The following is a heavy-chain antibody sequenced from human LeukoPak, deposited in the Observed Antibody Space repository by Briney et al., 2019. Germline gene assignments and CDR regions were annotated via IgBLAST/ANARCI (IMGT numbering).Heavy chain of an antibody. D-gene: IGHD3-10*01. Sequence: KPGGSLRLSCAASGFTFSNAWMSWVRQAPGKGLEWVGRIKSKTDGGTTDYAAPVKGRFTISRDDSKNTLYLQMNSLKTEDTAVSYCTTDPHLTLLLWFGESRPLDDYWGEGTLVTVSS. CDR1: GFTFSNAW. V-gene: IGHV3-15*01. J-gene: IGHJ4*02. CDR2: IKSKTDGGTT. CDR3: TTDPHLTLLLWFGESRPLDDY.